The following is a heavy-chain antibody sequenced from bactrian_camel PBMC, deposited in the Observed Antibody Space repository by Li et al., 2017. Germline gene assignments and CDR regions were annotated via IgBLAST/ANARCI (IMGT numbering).Heavy chain of an antibody. CDR3: TRETQWVGYHEFAEY. Sequence: VQLVESGGGTAQAGGSLRLSCAASGYTFNTYSWFRQAPGQEREGVAAIDRAGNPTYTYSVKGRFTISRDNAKNTLYLQLNSLTREDSAMYYCTRETQWVGYHEFAEYWGQGTQVTVS. V-gene: IGHV3S67*01. D-gene: IGHD5*01. CDR1: GYTFNTY. J-gene: IGHJ4*01. CDR2: IDRAGNP.